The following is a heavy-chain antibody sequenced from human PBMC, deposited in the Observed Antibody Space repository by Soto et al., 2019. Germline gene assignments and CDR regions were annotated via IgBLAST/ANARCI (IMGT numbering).Heavy chain of an antibody. Sequence: GGSLRLSCAASGFTFSSYWMSWVRQAPGKGLEWVANIKQDGSEKYYVDSVKGRFTISRDNAKNSLYLQMNGLRAEDTAVYYCARDQLYYNDISGRPLNAFDVWGQETMVTVSS. CDR3: ARDQLYYNDISGRPLNAFDV. J-gene: IGHJ3*01. V-gene: IGHV3-7*01. CDR2: IKQDGSEK. CDR1: GFTFSSYW. D-gene: IGHD3-22*01.